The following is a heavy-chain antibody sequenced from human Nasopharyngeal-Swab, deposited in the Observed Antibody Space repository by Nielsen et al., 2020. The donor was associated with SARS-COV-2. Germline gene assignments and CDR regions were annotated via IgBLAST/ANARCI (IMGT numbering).Heavy chain of an antibody. CDR2: IYHSWST. CDR3: ARAAGYYYDRSGYLN. J-gene: IGHJ4*02. Sequence: SETLSLTCAVSGGSISSGGYSCSWIRQPPGKGLEWIGDIYHSWSTYYNSSLKSRVIISVDRSKNQFSLKLSSVPAADTAVYYCARAAGYYYDRSGYLNWGQGTLVTFSS. D-gene: IGHD3-22*01. V-gene: IGHV4-30-2*01. CDR1: GGSISSGGYS.